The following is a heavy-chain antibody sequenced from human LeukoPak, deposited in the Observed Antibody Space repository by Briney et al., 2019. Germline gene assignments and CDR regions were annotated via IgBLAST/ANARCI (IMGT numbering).Heavy chain of an antibody. D-gene: IGHD3-10*01. J-gene: IGHJ5*02. CDR1: GGSISSSSYY. CDR3: ARGGITMVRGVIITEGWFDP. CDR2: IYYSGST. Sequence: PSETLSLTCTVSGGSISSSSYYWGWIRQPPGKGLEWIGSIYYSGSTYYNPSLKSRVTISVDTSKNQFSLKLSSVTAADTAVYYCARGGITMVRGVIITEGWFDPWGQGTPVTVSS. V-gene: IGHV4-39*07.